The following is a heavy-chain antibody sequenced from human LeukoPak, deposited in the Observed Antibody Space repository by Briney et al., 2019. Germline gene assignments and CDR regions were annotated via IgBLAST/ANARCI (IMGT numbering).Heavy chain of an antibody. CDR1: GGSITTSSYY. CDR3: ARHGGTRVTLVEVYYFDY. D-gene: IGHD4-11*01. J-gene: IGHJ4*02. CDR2: IYYSGGT. Sequence: SETLSLTCSVSGGSITTSSYYWGWIRQPPEKGLEWIGSIYYSGGTYYSPSLKSRVTMSVDTSKNQFSLKLSSVTAADTAVYYCARHGGTRVTLVEVYYFDYWGQGTLVTVSS. V-gene: IGHV4-39*01.